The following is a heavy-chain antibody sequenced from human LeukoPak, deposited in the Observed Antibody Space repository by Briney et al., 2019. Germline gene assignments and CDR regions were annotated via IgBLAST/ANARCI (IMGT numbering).Heavy chain of an antibody. D-gene: IGHD5-18*01. Sequence: PSGTLSLTCAVSGGSISSSNWWSWVRQPPGKGLEWIGEIYHSGSTNYNPSLKSRVTISVDKSKNQFSLKLSSVTAADTAVYYCARDRGGYSQLGWTYQYYMDVWGKGTTVTVSS. CDR3: ARDRGGYSQLGWTYQYYMDV. CDR1: GGSISSSNW. J-gene: IGHJ6*03. V-gene: IGHV4-4*02. CDR2: IYHSGST.